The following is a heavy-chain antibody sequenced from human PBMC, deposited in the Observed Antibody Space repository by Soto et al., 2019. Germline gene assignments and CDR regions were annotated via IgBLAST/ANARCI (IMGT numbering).Heavy chain of an antibody. Sequence: PGGSLRLSCAASGFTFSSYGMHWVRQAPGKGLEWVAVIWYDGSNKYYADSVKGRFTISRDNSKNTLYLQMNSLRAEDTAVYYCAGSSGYYFFDYWGQGTLVTVS. CDR3: AGSSGYYFFDY. CDR1: GFTFSSYG. CDR2: IWYDGSNK. D-gene: IGHD3-22*01. V-gene: IGHV3-33*01. J-gene: IGHJ4*02.